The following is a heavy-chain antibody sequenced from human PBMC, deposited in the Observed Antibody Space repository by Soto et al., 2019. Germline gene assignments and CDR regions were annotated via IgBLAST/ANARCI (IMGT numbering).Heavy chain of an antibody. J-gene: IGHJ4*02. CDR3: ANPRGGYCSGGSCYVIDY. D-gene: IGHD2-15*01. V-gene: IGHV3-23*01. CDR1: GFTFSSYG. Sequence: EVQLLESGGGLVQPGGSLRLSCAASGFTFSSYGMSWVRQAPGKGLEWVSAISGSGGITNYADSVKGRFTITRDNSENTLYPQMSSRRAEDTAVDYCANPRGGYCSGGSCYVIDYWGQGTLVSVSS. CDR2: ISGSGGIT.